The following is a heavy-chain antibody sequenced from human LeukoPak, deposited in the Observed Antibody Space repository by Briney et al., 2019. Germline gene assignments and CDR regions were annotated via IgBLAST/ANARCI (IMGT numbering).Heavy chain of an antibody. CDR1: GFTFSSYA. D-gene: IGHD6-13*01. CDR2: ISGSGGST. Sequence: QPGGSLRLSCAASGFTFSSYAMSWVRQAPGKGREWVSAISGSGGSTYYADPVKGRFTISRDNSKNTLYLQMNNLRAEDTAVYYCAKGVAAAGIYYMDVWGKGTTVTVSS. CDR3: AKGVAAAGIYYMDV. V-gene: IGHV3-23*01. J-gene: IGHJ6*03.